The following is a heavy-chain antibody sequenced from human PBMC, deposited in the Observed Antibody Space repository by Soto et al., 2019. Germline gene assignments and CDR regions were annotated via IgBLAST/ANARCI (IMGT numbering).Heavy chain of an antibody. V-gene: IGHV1-69*13. CDR3: ARDWTMVRGVTYYYYGMDV. CDR1: GGTFSSYA. CDR2: IIPIFGTA. Sequence: GASVKVSCKASGGTFSSYAISWVRQAPGQGLEWMGGIIPIFGTANYAQKFQGRVTITADESTSTAYMELSSLRSEDTAVYYCARDWTMVRGVTYYYYGMDVWGQGTTVTAP. D-gene: IGHD3-10*01. J-gene: IGHJ6*02.